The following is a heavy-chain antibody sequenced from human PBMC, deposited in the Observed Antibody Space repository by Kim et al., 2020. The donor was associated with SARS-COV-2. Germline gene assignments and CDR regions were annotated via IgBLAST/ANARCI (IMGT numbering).Heavy chain of an antibody. J-gene: IGHJ3*02. Sequence: YADSVKGRFTISRDNSKNTLYLQMSSLRAEDTAVYYCVKDHIAAAGAFDIWGQGTMVTVSS. V-gene: IGHV3-64D*06. CDR3: VKDHIAAAGAFDI. D-gene: IGHD6-13*01.